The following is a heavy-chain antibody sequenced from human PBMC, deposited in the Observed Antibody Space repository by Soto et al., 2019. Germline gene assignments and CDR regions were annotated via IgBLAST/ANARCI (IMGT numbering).Heavy chain of an antibody. V-gene: IGHV1-46*01. Sequence: GASVKVSCKASGYTFTSYYMHWVRQAPRQGLEWMGIINPSGGSTSYAQKFQGRVTMTRDTSTSTVYMELSSLRSEDTAVYYCARGSADTAMVTGFVFFDYWGQGTLVTVSS. CDR2: INPSGGST. J-gene: IGHJ4*02. CDR1: GYTFTSYY. D-gene: IGHD5-18*01. CDR3: ARGSADTAMVTGFVFFDY.